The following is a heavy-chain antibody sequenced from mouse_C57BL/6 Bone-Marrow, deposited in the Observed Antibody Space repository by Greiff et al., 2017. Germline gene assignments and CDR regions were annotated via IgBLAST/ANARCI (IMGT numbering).Heavy chain of an antibody. V-gene: IGHV14-4*01. CDR1: GFNIKDDY. CDR2: IDPENGDT. CDR3: TMNAMDY. J-gene: IGHJ4*01. Sequence: VQLQQSGAELVRPGASVKLSCTASGFNIKDDYMHWVKQRPEQGLEWIGWIDPENGDTEYATKFQGKATITADTSSNTAYLQLSSLTSEDTAVYYCTMNAMDYWGRGTSVTVSS.